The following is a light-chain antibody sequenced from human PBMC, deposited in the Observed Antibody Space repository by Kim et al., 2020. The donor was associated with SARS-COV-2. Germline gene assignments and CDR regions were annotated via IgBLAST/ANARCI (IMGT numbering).Light chain of an antibody. V-gene: IGKV3-15*01. CDR1: QSVSSN. J-gene: IGKJ4*01. CDR3: QQYNNWPLLLP. Sequence: EIVMTQSPATLSVSPGERATLSCRASQSVSSNLAWYQQKPGQAPRLLIYGASTRATGIPARFSGSGSGTEFTLTIGSLQSEDFAVYYCQQYNNWPLLLPFGGGTKVDIK. CDR2: GAS.